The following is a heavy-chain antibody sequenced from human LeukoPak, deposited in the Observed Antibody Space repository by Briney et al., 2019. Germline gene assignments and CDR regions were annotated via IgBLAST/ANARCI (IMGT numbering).Heavy chain of an antibody. V-gene: IGHV1-18*01. J-gene: IGHJ4*02. CDR1: GYTFSNFG. CDR2: ISGNNDNP. D-gene: IGHD2-2*01. Sequence: ASVKVSCKTSGYTFSNFGINWVRQAPGQGLEWMGWISGNNDNPNYGQKFQGRFTVTTDSSTSTAYMELRNLTFDDTAVYYCARDGTSTDDYWGQGTLVTPSS. CDR3: ARDGTSTDDY.